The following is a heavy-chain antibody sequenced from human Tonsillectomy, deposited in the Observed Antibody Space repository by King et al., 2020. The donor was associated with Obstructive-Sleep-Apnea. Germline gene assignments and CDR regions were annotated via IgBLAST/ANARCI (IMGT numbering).Heavy chain of an antibody. D-gene: IGHD2-2*01. CDR3: ARDDRGYCGSTSGLPSYHYYYGMDV. CDR2: ISYDGSNK. V-gene: IGHV3-30*04. Sequence: QLVQSGGGVVQPGRSLRLSCAASGFTFSSYAMQWVRQAPGKGLEWVAIISYDGSNKYYADSVKGRFTISRDNSKNTLYLQMNSLRAEDTAVYYCARDDRGYCGSTSGLPSYHYYYGMDVWGQGTTVTVSS. CDR1: GFTFSSYA. J-gene: IGHJ6*02.